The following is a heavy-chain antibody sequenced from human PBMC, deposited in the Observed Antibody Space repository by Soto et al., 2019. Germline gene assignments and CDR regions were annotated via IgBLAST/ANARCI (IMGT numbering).Heavy chain of an antibody. D-gene: IGHD3-22*01. CDR3: ARGSSGYYYSLVY. V-gene: IGHV4-34*01. J-gene: IGHJ4*02. Sequence: PSETLSLTCAVYGGSFSGHYWSWIRQPPGKGLEWIGEINHSGSTNYNPSLKSRVTISVDTSKNQFSLKLSSVTAADTAVYYCARGSSGYYYSLVYWGQGTLVTVSS. CDR2: INHSGST. CDR1: GGSFSGHY.